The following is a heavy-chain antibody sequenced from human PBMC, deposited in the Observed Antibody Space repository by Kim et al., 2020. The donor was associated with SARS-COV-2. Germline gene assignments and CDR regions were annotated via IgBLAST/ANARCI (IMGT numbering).Heavy chain of an antibody. CDR3: ARGESLILYSRDYYYYYGMDV. CDR2: IKQDGSEK. J-gene: IGHJ6*02. V-gene: IGHV3-7*01. CDR1: GFTFSSYW. Sequence: GGSLRLSCAASGFTFSSYWMSWVRQAPGKGLEWVANIKQDGSEKYYVDSVKGRFTISRDNAKNSLYLQMNSLRAEDTAVYYCARGESLILYSRDYYYYYGMDVWGQGTTVTVSS. D-gene: IGHD6-13*01.